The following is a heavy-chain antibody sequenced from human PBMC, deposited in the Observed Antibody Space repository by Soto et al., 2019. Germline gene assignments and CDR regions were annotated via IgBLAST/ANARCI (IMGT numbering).Heavy chain of an antibody. J-gene: IGHJ6*03. CDR3: ARGIRERVATRITNYYYNYMDV. V-gene: IGHV1-24*01. CDR1: GYTLTELS. CDR2: FDPEDGET. Sequence: ASVKVSCKVSGYTLTELSMHWVRQAPGKGLEWMGGFDPEDGETIYAQKFQGRVTMTRNTSISTAYMELSSLRSEDTAVYYCARGIRERVATRITNYYYNYMDVWGKGTTVTVSS. D-gene: IGHD5-12*01.